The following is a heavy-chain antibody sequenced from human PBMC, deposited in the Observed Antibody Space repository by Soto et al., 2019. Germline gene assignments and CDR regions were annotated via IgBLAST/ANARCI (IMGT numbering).Heavy chain of an antibody. D-gene: IGHD3-22*01. Sequence: LRLSCAASGFTFSSYAMSWIRQAPGRGLEWIGYIHSSGSIYYNPSLKSRATMSIDTAGNQFSLKVSFVTVADTAVYYCARDLDGLHDNTSGPFPRPGWGQGTLVTVSS. CDR3: ARDLDGLHDNTSGPFPRPG. J-gene: IGHJ1*01. V-gene: IGHV4-30-4*01. CDR1: GFTFSSYA. CDR2: IHSSGSI.